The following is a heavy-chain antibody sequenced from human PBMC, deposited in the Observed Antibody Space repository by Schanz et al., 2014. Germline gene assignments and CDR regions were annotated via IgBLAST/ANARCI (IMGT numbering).Heavy chain of an antibody. CDR1: GFTFRGHA. CDR3: ARDKGGYYPFDY. J-gene: IGHJ4*02. D-gene: IGHD3-3*01. Sequence: VQLVESGGGVVQPGTSLRLSCAASGFTFRGHAMHWVRQAPGQGLEWVANIKQDESERSYVDSVKGRFTISRDNAKNSLYLQMNSLRAEDTAVYYCARDKGGYYPFDYWGQGTLVTVSS. CDR2: IKQDESER. V-gene: IGHV3-7*01.